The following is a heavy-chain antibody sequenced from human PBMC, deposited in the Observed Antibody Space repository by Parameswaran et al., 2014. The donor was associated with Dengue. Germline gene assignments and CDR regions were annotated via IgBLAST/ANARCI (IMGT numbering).Heavy chain of an antibody. D-gene: IGHD1-1*01. Sequence: VRQMPGKGLEWVSVIYSGGSTYYADSVKGRFTISRDNSKNTLYLQMNSLRAEDTAVYYCARRAQLSYYFDYWGQGTLVTVSS. CDR3: ARRAQLSYYFDY. CDR2: IYSGGST. V-gene: IGHV3-66*01. J-gene: IGHJ4*02.